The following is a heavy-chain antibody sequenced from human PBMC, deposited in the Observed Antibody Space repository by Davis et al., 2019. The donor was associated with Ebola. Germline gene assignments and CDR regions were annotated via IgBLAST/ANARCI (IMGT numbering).Heavy chain of an antibody. Sequence: GESLKISCAASGFTFSGSAMHWVRQASGKGLEWVGRIRSKANSYATAYAASVKGRFTISRDDSKNTLYLQMNSLRAEDTAVYYCAKVGGSRIPGQPDRDYWGQGTLVTVSS. V-gene: IGHV3-73*01. CDR1: GFTFSGSA. CDR3: AKVGGSRIPGQPDRDY. CDR2: IRSKANSYAT. D-gene: IGHD1-14*01. J-gene: IGHJ4*02.